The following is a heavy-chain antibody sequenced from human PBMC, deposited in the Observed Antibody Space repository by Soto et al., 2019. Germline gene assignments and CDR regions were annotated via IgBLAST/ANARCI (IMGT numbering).Heavy chain of an antibody. Sequence: QVHLVESGGDVVQPGTSLRLSCVVSGFTLSSNGMHWVRQAPDKGLEWVAAISYDGRDQYYADSVKGRFTISRDNSKNTLYLQMDSLRDDDTAVYYCAKGGSWSGHNWGQGTLVTVSS. CDR2: ISYDGRDQ. V-gene: IGHV3-30*18. J-gene: IGHJ4*02. D-gene: IGHD3-3*01. CDR3: AKGGSWSGHN. CDR1: GFTLSSNG.